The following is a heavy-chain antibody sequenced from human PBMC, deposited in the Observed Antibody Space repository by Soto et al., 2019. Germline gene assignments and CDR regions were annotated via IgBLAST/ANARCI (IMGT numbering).Heavy chain of an antibody. V-gene: IGHV3-74*01. CDR1: GFTFSNYW. D-gene: IGHD6-19*01. Sequence: PGGSLRLSCAASGFTFSNYWMHWVRQVPGEGLVWVSSINNDGSRTWYADSVRGRIAMSRDNARNLVYLQMNSLRAEDTAVYYCARVGGSGWYGGWFDPWGQGTLVTVSS. CDR2: INNDGSRT. CDR3: ARVGGSGWYGGWFDP. J-gene: IGHJ5*02.